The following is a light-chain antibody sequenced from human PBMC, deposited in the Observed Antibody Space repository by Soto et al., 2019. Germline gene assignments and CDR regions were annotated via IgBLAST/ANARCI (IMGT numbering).Light chain of an antibody. CDR2: SSN. CDR1: SSNIGSNS. CDR3: AAWDDRLNGVV. V-gene: IGLV1-44*01. Sequence: QSVLTQPPSASGTPGQRVTISCSGSSSNIGSNSVNWYQQLPGTAPKLLMYSSNQRPSGVPDRFSGSKSGTSASLAISGLQSEDDADYYCAAWDDRLNGVVFGGGTKLTVL. J-gene: IGLJ2*01.